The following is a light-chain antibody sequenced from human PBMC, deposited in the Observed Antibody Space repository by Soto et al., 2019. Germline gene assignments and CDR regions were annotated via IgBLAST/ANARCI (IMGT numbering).Light chain of an antibody. CDR1: QNIYTW. CDR3: QQYETYSYT. CDR2: DAS. J-gene: IGKJ2*01. Sequence: DIQMTQSPSTLSASVGDRVTITCRASQNIYTWLAWYQRKPGKAPKLLISDASSLKSGVPSRFSGSGSGTEFTLTISGLHPDDFATYYCQQYETYSYTFGQGTKLEIK. V-gene: IGKV1-5*01.